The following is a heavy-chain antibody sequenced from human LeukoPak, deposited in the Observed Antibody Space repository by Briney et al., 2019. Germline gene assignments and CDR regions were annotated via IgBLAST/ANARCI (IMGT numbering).Heavy chain of an antibody. Sequence: ASVKVSCKASGYTFTSYYMHWVRQAPGQGLEWMGWISAYNGNTNYAQKLQGRVTMTTDTSTSTAYMELRSLRSDDTAVYYCARELTGYDAFDIWGQGTMATVSS. CDR2: ISAYNGNT. CDR1: GYTFTSYY. CDR3: ARELTGYDAFDI. D-gene: IGHD2-8*02. J-gene: IGHJ3*02. V-gene: IGHV1-18*04.